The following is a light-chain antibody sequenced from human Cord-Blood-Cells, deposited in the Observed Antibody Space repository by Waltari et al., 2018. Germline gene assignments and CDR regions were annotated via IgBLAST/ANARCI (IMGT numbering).Light chain of an antibody. CDR1: SSHLGSNY. CDR2: RNN. V-gene: IGLV1-47*01. J-gene: IGLJ3*02. Sequence: QSVLTQPPSASGTPVPRVTISCSGSSSHLGSNYVYWYQQLPGTAPKLPIYRNNQRPSGVPDRFSGSKSGTSASLAISGLRSEDEADYYCAAWDDSLSGPVFGGGTKLTVL. CDR3: AAWDDSLSGPV.